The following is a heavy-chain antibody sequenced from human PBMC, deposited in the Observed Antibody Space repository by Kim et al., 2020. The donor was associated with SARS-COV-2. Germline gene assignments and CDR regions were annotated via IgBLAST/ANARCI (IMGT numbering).Heavy chain of an antibody. J-gene: IGHJ4*02. Sequence: TDGQGFTGRFVFSLDTSVSTAYLQISSLKAEDTAVYYCAREVDSSGWFSYWGQGTLVTVSS. CDR3: AREVDSSGWFSY. D-gene: IGHD6-19*01. V-gene: IGHV7-4-1*02.